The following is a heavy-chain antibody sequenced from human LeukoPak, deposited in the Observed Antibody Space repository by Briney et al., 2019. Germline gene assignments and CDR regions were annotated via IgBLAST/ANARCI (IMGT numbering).Heavy chain of an antibody. J-gene: IGHJ6*02. CDR1: GGSISSYY. Sequence: PSETLSLTCTVSGGSISSYYWSWIRQPPGKGLEWIGYIYYSGSTNYNPSLKSRVTISVDTSKNQFSLKLSSVTAADTAVYYCAREYTEQDCSGGSCYYYYGMDVWGQGTTVTVSS. CDR2: IYYSGST. CDR3: AREYTEQDCSGGSCYYYYGMDV. V-gene: IGHV4-59*01. D-gene: IGHD2-15*01.